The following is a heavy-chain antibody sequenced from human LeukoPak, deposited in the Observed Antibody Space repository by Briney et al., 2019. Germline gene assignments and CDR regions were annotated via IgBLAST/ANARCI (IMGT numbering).Heavy chain of an antibody. V-gene: IGHV1-2*02. D-gene: IGHD2-15*01. CDR1: GYTFTDYY. Sequence: ASVKVSCKASGYTFTDYYIHWVRQAPGQGLEWMGWINPNSGGTYSAQKFQGRVTMTRDTSISTAYMELSRLRSDDTAVYYCARDRYCSGGTCYFTDDYRGQGTLVTVSS. CDR3: ARDRYCSGGTCYFTDDY. CDR2: INPNSGGT. J-gene: IGHJ4*02.